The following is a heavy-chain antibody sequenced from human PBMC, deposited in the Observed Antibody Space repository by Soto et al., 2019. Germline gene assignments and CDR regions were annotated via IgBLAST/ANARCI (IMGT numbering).Heavy chain of an antibody. CDR1: GGTFSSYA. J-gene: IGHJ3*02. Sequence: ASVKVSCKASGGTFSSYAISWVRQAPGQGLERKGGLIPIFGTAKYAQKFQGRVTITANEPTSTAYMERNSLSSEDTAVYYCARVIAARHDAFDIWGQGTMVTVSS. CDR2: LIPIFGTA. D-gene: IGHD6-6*01. CDR3: ARVIAARHDAFDI. V-gene: IGHV1-69*13.